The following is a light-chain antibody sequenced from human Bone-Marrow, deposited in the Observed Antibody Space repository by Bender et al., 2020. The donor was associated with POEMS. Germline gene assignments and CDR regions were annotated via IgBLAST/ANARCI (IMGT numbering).Light chain of an antibody. CDR3: SSFAGMNKFGV. Sequence: QSALTQPPSASGSPGQSVTISCTGTSSDVGGYNYVSWYQQHPGKAPKLMIYEVNKRPSGVPDRFSGSKSGSTASLTVSGLQAEDEADYYCSSFAGMNKFGVFGGGTKPTVL. CDR2: EVN. J-gene: IGLJ2*01. V-gene: IGLV2-8*01. CDR1: SSDVGGYNY.